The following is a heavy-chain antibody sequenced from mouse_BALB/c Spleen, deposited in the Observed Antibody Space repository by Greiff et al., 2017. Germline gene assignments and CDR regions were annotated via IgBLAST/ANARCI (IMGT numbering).Heavy chain of an antibody. CDR1: GFTFSSYA. V-gene: IGHV5-9*03. CDR2: ISSGGGNT. J-gene: IGHJ4*01. CDR3: ARSLYYRYDCYAMDY. Sequence: EVQLVESGGGLVKPGGSLKLSCAASGFTFSSYAMSWVRQTPEKRLEWVATISSGGGNTYYPDSVKGRFTISRDNAKNNLYLQMSSLRSEDTALYYCARSLYYRYDCYAMDYWGQGTSVTVSS. D-gene: IGHD2-14*01.